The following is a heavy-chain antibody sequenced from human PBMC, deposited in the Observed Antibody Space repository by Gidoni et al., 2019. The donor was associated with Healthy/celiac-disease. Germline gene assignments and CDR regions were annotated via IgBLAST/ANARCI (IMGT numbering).Heavy chain of an antibody. CDR1: GFTFSSYW. J-gene: IGHJ4*02. V-gene: IGHV3-7*01. CDR3: ARFIRYSSGWGFFDY. CDR2: RKQDGSEK. Sequence: EVQLVESGGGLVQPGGSLRLSCAASGFTFSSYWMSWVRQAPGKGLGWVANRKQDGSEKYYVDSGKGRFTISRDKAKNPLYLQMNTLRAEDTAVYYCARFIRYSSGWGFFDYWGQGTLVTVSS. D-gene: IGHD6-19*01.